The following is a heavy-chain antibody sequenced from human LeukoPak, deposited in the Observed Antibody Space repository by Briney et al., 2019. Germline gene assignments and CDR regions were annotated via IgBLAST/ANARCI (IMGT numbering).Heavy chain of an antibody. CDR2: IYYSGNT. J-gene: IGHJ3*02. V-gene: IGHV4-59*01. Sequence: SETLSLTCAVYGGSFSGYYWSWIRQPPGKGLEWIGHIYYSGNTIYNPSLKSRVTISVDTSKNQFSLKLTSVTTADTAVYYCAGEDYFDSSGYASWRFDIWGQGTMVTVSS. CDR3: AGEDYFDSSGYASWRFDI. D-gene: IGHD3-22*01. CDR1: GGSFSGYY.